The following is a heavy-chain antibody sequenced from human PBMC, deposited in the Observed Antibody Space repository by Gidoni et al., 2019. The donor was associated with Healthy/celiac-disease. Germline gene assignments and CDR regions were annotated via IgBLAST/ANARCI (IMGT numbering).Heavy chain of an antibody. CDR2: ISYDGSNK. J-gene: IGHJ5*02. Sequence: QVQLVESGGGVVQPGRSLRLPCAASGFTFSSYGMHWVRQAPGKGLEWVAVISYDGSNKYYADSVKGRFTISRDNSKNTLYRQMNSLRAEDTAVYYCAKEHSSSWFNWFDPWGQGTLVTVSS. V-gene: IGHV3-30*18. CDR3: AKEHSSSWFNWFDP. CDR1: GFTFSSYG. D-gene: IGHD6-13*01.